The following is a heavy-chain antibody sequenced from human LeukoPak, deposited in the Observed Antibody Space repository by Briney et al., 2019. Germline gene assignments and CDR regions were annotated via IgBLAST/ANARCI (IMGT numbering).Heavy chain of an antibody. D-gene: IGHD6-19*01. J-gene: IGHJ4*02. Sequence: SETLSLTCTVSGDSISSYYWSWIRQPPGKGLEWIGEINHSGSTNYNPSLKSRVTISVDTSKNQFSLKLSSVTAADTAVYYCAIQEGYSSGWYVDYWGQGTLVTVSS. CDR2: INHSGST. CDR1: GDSISSYY. V-gene: IGHV4-34*01. CDR3: AIQEGYSSGWYVDY.